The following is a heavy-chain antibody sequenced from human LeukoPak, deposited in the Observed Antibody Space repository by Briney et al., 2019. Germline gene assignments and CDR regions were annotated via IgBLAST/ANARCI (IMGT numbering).Heavy chain of an antibody. Sequence: GGSLRLSCAASGFTFSSYAMHWVRQAPGKGLEWVAVISYDGSNKYYADSVKGRFTISRDNAKNSLYLQMNSLRAEDTAVYYCARVGPWVNPDYYYYYMDVWGKGSTVTVSS. CDR2: ISYDGSNK. CDR1: GFTFSSYA. D-gene: IGHD1-14*01. V-gene: IGHV3-30*04. CDR3: ARVGPWVNPDYYYYYMDV. J-gene: IGHJ6*03.